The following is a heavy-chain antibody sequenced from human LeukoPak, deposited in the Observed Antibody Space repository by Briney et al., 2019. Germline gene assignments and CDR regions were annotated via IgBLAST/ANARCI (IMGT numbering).Heavy chain of an antibody. Sequence: GESLKISCKGSGYSFPNYWIGWVRQMPGEGLEWMGIIYPGDSHTRYSPSFQDQVTISVDKSISTAYLQWSSLKASDTAMYYCARGPYAYTSSATLGSYNWFYPWGQGSLVTVSS. CDR1: GYSFPNYW. CDR2: IYPGDSHT. D-gene: IGHD2-2*02. V-gene: IGHV5-51*01. CDR3: ARGPYAYTSSATLGSYNWFYP. J-gene: IGHJ5*02.